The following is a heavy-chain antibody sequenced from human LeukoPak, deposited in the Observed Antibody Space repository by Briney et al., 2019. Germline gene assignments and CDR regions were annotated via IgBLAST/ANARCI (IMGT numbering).Heavy chain of an antibody. CDR2: IDYDGTTM. V-gene: IGHV3-74*01. CDR1: GFTFSSHF. Sequence: QPGGSLRLSCAASGFTFSSHFMHWVRQVPGGGLAWVSRIDYDGTTMVYADSVRGRFTISRDNVKNMLYLQMNSLREDDTAVYYCARNNWGIDYWGRGTMVTVSS. CDR3: ARNNWGIDY. D-gene: IGHD7-27*01. J-gene: IGHJ4*02.